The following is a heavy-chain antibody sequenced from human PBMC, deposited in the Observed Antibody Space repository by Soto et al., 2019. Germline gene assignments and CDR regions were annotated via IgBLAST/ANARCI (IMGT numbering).Heavy chain of an antibody. D-gene: IGHD6-6*01. J-gene: IGHJ6*02. CDR3: ARTRSFTLGFYYDGMDV. CDR2: IYPGDSDT. Sequence: PGESLKISCQGSGYSLASYWIGWVRQMPGKDLEWMGIIYPGDSDTRYSPSFQGQVTISADKSLRTAYLQWTSLKASDTALYYCARTRSFTLGFYYDGMDVWGQGTTVTSP. V-gene: IGHV5-51*01. CDR1: GYSLASYW.